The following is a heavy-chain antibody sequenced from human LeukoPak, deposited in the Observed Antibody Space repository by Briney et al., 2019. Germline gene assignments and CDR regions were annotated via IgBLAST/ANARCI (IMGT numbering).Heavy chain of an antibody. D-gene: IGHD3-3*01. CDR1: GFTFSNYA. Sequence: GGSLRLSCAASGFTFSNYAVTWVRQTPGKGLEWVSTISGSDGTTYYADSVKGRFTISRDDSKNTLYLHMNSLRAEDTAVYYCAKEGGSSIWSGSHFDYWGQGTPVTVSS. V-gene: IGHV3-23*01. CDR2: ISGSDGTT. CDR3: AKEGGSSIWSGSHFDY. J-gene: IGHJ4*02.